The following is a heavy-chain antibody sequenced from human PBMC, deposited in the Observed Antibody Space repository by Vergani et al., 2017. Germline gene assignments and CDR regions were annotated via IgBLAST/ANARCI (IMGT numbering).Heavy chain of an antibody. CDR3: ANSPLDILTGYLHSFDY. V-gene: IGHV3-43*01. CDR1: GFTFDDYT. D-gene: IGHD3-9*01. CDR2: ISWDGGST. Sequence: EVQLVESGGVVVQPGGSLRLSCAASGFTFDDYTMHWVRRAPGKGLEWVSLISWDGGSTYYADSVKGRFTISRDNSKNTLYLQMNSLRAEDTAVYYCANSPLDILTGYLHSFDYWGQGTLVTVSS. J-gene: IGHJ4*02.